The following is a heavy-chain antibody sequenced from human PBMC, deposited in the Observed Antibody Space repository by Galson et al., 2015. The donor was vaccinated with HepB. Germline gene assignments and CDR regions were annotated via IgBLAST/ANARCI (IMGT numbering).Heavy chain of an antibody. Sequence: SLRLSCAASGFTVNSNYMSWVRLTPGRGLEWVSAIEGTGRTDYADSVEGQFTISRDNSKNTLYLQMNSLRAEDTAVYYCAIGIEMVTIADYWGLGTLVTVSS. D-gene: IGHD5-24*01. J-gene: IGHJ4*02. CDR2: IEGTGRT. CDR1: GFTVNSNY. CDR3: AIGIEMVTIADY. V-gene: IGHV3-53*01.